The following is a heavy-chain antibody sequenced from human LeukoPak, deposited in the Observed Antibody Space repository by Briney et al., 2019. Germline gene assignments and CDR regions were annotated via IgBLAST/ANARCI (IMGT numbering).Heavy chain of an antibody. Sequence: GGSLRLSCAASGFTFSSYSMNWVRQAPGKGLEWVSYISSSSSTIYYADSVKGRFTISRDNAKNSLYLQMNSLRAEDTAVYYCASDGTTVTTGYFDYWGQGTLVTVSS. J-gene: IGHJ4*02. CDR2: ISSSSSTI. CDR3: ASDGTTVTTGYFDY. D-gene: IGHD4-17*01. CDR1: GFTFSSYS. V-gene: IGHV3-48*04.